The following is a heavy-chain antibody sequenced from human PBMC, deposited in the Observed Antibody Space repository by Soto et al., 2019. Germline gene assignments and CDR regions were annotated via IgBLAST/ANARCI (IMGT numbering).Heavy chain of an antibody. J-gene: IGHJ6*03. D-gene: IGHD3-3*01. CDR1: GFTFSSYW. CDR3: ARGLGGHYDFWSGYRPYYYYYMDV. V-gene: IGHV3-7*01. CDR2: IKQDGSEK. Sequence: GGSLRLSCAASGFTFSSYWMSWVRQAPGKGLEWVANIKQDGSEKYYVDSVKGRFTISRDNAKNSLYLQMNSQRAEDTAVYYCARGLGGHYDFWSGYRPYYYYYMDVWGKGTTVTVSS.